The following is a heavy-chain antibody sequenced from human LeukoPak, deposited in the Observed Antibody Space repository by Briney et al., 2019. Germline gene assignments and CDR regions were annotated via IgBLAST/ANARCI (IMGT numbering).Heavy chain of an antibody. V-gene: IGHV1-2*02. CDR2: INPNSGGT. CDR3: APSMVRGKGPRGFDP. J-gene: IGHJ5*02. D-gene: IGHD3-10*01. Sequence: GASVKVSCKASGYTFTGYYMHWVRQAPGQGLEWMGWINPNSGGTNYAQKFQGRVTMTRDTSISTAYMELSRLRSDDTAVYYCAPSMVRGKGPRGFDPWGQGTVVTVSS. CDR1: GYTFTGYY.